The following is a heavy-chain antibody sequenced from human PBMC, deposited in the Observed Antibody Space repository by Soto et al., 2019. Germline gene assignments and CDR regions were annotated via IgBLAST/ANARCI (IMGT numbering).Heavy chain of an antibody. CDR1: GGSISSYY. CDR3: ARQYCSGGSCYPGDAFDI. J-gene: IGHJ3*02. CDR2: IYYSGST. Sequence: SETLSLTCTVSGGSISSYYWSWIRQPPGKGLEWIGYIYYSGSTNYNPSLKSRVTISVDTSKNQFSLKLSSVTAADTAVYYCARQYCSGGSCYPGDAFDIWGQGTMVTVSS. V-gene: IGHV4-59*08. D-gene: IGHD2-15*01.